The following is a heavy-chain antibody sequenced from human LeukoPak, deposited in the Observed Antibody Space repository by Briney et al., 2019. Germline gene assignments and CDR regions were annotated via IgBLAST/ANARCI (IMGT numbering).Heavy chain of an antibody. V-gene: IGHV1-2*02. J-gene: IGHJ4*02. Sequence: GASVKVSCKASGYTFTGYYMHWVRQAPGQGLEWMGWINPNSGGTNYAQKFQGRVTMTRDTSISTAYMELSRLRSDDTAVYYCARGPRAYSGSYYGDYWGQGTLVTVSS. D-gene: IGHD1-26*01. CDR3: ARGPRAYSGSYYGDY. CDR1: GYTFTGYY. CDR2: INPNSGGT.